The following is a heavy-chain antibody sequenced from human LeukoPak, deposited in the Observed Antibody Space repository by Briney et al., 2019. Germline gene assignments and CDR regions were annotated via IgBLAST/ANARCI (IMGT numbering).Heavy chain of an antibody. V-gene: IGHV4-34*01. Sequence: SETLSLTCAVYGGSFSGYYWSWIRQPPGKGLEWIGEINHSGSTNYNPSPKSRVTISVDTSKNQFSLKLSSVTAADTAVYYCAGTSHSLYYFDYWGQGTLVTVSS. CDR1: GGSFSGYY. CDR2: INHSGST. D-gene: IGHD2-2*01. J-gene: IGHJ4*02. CDR3: AGTSHSLYYFDY.